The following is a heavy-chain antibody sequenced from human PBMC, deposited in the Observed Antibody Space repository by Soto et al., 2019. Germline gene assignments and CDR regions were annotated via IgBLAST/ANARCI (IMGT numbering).Heavy chain of an antibody. CDR2: ISYDGSNK. Sequence: QVQLVESGGGVVQPGRSLRLSCAASGFTFSSYAMHWVRQAPGKGLEWVAVISYDGSNKYYADSVKGRFTISRDNXKXXLYLEMNSLRAEDTAVYYCAGAVGLWLRFLGGMDVWGQGTTVTVSS. J-gene: IGHJ6*02. CDR1: GFTFSSYA. V-gene: IGHV3-30-3*01. D-gene: IGHD5-12*01. CDR3: AGAVGLWLRFLGGMDV.